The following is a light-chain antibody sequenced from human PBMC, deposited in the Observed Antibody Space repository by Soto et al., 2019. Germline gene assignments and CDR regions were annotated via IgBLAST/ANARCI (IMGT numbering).Light chain of an antibody. CDR1: SSDIGGFNF. J-gene: IGLJ1*01. V-gene: IGLV2-14*01. Sequence: QSALTQPASVSGSPRQPLTISCTGTSSDIGGFNFVSWYQQHPGNAPKVMIYDVSSRPSGVSRHCSDSKSGNTASLTISGLQAEDAADYYCSSYRINNNIVFGTGTKVTVL. CDR3: SSYRINNNIV. CDR2: DVS.